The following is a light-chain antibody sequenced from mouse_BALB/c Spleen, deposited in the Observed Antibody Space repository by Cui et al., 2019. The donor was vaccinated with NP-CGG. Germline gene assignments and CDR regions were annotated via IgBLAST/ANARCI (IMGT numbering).Light chain of an antibody. CDR1: TGAVTTSNY. J-gene: IGLJ1*01. Sequence: AVVTQEYSLITSPGETVTLTCRSSTGAVTTSNYANWVQEKPDHLFTGLIGGTNNRAPGVPARFSGSLIGDKAALTITGAQTEDEAIYFCVLWYSNHLVFGGGTKLTVL. CDR2: GTN. V-gene: IGLV1*01. CDR3: VLWYSNHLV.